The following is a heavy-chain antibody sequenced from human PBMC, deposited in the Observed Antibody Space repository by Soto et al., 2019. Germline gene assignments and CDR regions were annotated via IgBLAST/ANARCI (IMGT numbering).Heavy chain of an antibody. CDR2: ITTSSTSI. D-gene: IGHD6-19*01. Sequence: EVQLVESGGGLVKPGGSLRLSCAASGFTFSSYSMNWVRQAPGKGLEWVSTITTSSTSIYYVDSVKGRFTISRDNVNNSHYLQMNSLRVEDTAVYYCAIVQWLASHIWGQGTMVTVSS. CDR1: GFTFSSYS. CDR3: AIVQWLASHI. V-gene: IGHV3-21*01. J-gene: IGHJ3*02.